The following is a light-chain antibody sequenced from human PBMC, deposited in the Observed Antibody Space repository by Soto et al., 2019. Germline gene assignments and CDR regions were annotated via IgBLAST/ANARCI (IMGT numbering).Light chain of an antibody. J-gene: IGKJ2*01. V-gene: IGKV3-20*01. CDR1: QSVSSSY. Sequence: EIVLTQSPGTLSLSPGERATLSCRASQSVSSSYLAWYQQKPGQAPRLLIYGASSRVTGSPDRFSGSGSGTDFTLTISRLEPEDFAVYYCQQYGSSSLYTFGQGTKLEIK. CDR2: GAS. CDR3: QQYGSSSLYT.